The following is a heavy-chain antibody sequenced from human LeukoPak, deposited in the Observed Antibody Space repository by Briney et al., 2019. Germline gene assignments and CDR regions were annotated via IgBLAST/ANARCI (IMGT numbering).Heavy chain of an antibody. CDR2: LGTNGDA. CDR1: GFSFSDYD. D-gene: IGHD6-6*01. V-gene: IGHV3-13*01. J-gene: IGHJ6*02. Sequence: PGGSLRLSCVASGFSFSDYDTYWVRQAAGRGLEWVSALGTNGDAYYLGSVRGRFTISRENVKNSLYLQMNSLGVEDTAVYYCAREWRGIASHYHGMDVWGQGTTVTVSS. CDR3: AREWRGIASHYHGMDV.